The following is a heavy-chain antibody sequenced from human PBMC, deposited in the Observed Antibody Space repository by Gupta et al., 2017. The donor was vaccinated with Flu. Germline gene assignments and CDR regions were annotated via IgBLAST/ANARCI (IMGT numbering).Heavy chain of an antibody. Sequence: EVQLLESGGGLVQPGGSLRLSCAASGFTFSSYAMSWVRQAPGKGLEWVSGISGSGGSTYYADSVKGRFTISRDNSKNTLYLQMNSLRAEDTAVYYCAKSCLTGTTLRNYFDYWGQGTLVTVSA. CDR3: AKSCLTGTTLRNYFDY. V-gene: IGHV3-23*01. CDR1: GFTFSSYA. D-gene: IGHD1-7*01. CDR2: ISGSGGST. J-gene: IGHJ4*02.